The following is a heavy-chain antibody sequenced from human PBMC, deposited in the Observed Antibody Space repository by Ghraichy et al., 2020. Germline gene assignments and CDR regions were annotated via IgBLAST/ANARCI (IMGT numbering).Heavy chain of an antibody. CDR3: ARQWGSGWYVHNSGYYYGMGV. CDR1: GGSISSSSYY. J-gene: IGHJ6*02. V-gene: IGHV4-39*01. Sequence: SETLSLTCTVSGGSISSSSYYWGWIRQPPGKGLEWIGSIYYSGSTYYNPSLKSRVTISVDTSKNQFSLKLSSVTAADTAVYYCARQWGSGWYVHNSGYYYGMGVWGQGTTVTVSS. CDR2: IYYSGST. D-gene: IGHD6-19*01.